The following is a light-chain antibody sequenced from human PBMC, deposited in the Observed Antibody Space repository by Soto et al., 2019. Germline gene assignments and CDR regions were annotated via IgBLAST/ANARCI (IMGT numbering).Light chain of an antibody. CDR1: QNINSW. J-gene: IGKJ2*01. CDR3: QQYDTYPTT. Sequence: DIRMTQSPATLSASVGDRVTITCRASQNINSWLAWYQHRPGEAPKLLIYDASSLESAVPSRFRGRGSGTEFTLTITNLQPADFATYYCQQYDTYPTTFGQGTKLEIK. V-gene: IGKV1-5*01. CDR2: DAS.